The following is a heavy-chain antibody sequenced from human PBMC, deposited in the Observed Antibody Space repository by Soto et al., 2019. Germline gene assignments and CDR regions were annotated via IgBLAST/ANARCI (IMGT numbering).Heavy chain of an antibody. CDR1: GFTFSSYA. Sequence: EVQLLESGGGLVQPGGSLRLSCAASGFTFSSYALSWVRQAPGKGLEWVSAISGHGGSTYYADSVKGRFTISRDNSKNTLYRQMNSLRAEDTAVYYCATSYYDILTGYWGLPFDYWGQGTLVTVSS. CDR2: ISGHGGST. V-gene: IGHV3-23*01. J-gene: IGHJ4*02. CDR3: ATSYYDILTGYWGLPFDY. D-gene: IGHD3-9*01.